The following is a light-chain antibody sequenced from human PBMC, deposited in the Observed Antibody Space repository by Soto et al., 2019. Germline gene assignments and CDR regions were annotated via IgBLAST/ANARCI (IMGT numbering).Light chain of an antibody. V-gene: IGKV1-39*01. Sequence: DIQMTQSPSSLSASVGDRVTITCRTSQSINIYLDWYQQKVGEPPRLLIFGASNLQSGVPSRFSGSGVGTHFTLTISSLQAEDFATYYCQQGYTKSPLTFAGGTKV. CDR1: QSINIY. J-gene: IGKJ4*01. CDR2: GAS. CDR3: QQGYTKSPLT.